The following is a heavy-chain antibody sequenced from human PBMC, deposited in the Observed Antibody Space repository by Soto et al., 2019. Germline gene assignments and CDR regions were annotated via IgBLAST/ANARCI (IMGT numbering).Heavy chain of an antibody. Sequence: QVQLQQWGAGLLKPSETLSLTCAVYGGSFSGYYRSWIRQPPGKGLEWIGEINHSGSTNYNPSLKSRVTISVDTSKNQFSLKLSSVTAADTAVYYCARRHTIFGVVITEGNWFDPWGQGTLVTVSS. CDR2: INHSGST. CDR1: GGSFSGYY. J-gene: IGHJ5*02. CDR3: ARRHTIFGVVITEGNWFDP. D-gene: IGHD3-3*01. V-gene: IGHV4-34*01.